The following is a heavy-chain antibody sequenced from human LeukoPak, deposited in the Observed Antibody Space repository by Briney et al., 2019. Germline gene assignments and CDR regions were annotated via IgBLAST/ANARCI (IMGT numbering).Heavy chain of an antibody. CDR1: GFTFSSYA. Sequence: AGGSLRLSCAASGFTFSSYAMSGVRQAPGKGLEWVAVISYDGSYKFYADSVKGRFTISRDNSKSTLYQQMNSLRAEDTAVYYCAKDRYSGLKTIDYWGQGTLVTVSS. V-gene: IGHV3-30*18. D-gene: IGHD6-13*01. CDR2: ISYDGSYK. J-gene: IGHJ4*02. CDR3: AKDRYSGLKTIDY.